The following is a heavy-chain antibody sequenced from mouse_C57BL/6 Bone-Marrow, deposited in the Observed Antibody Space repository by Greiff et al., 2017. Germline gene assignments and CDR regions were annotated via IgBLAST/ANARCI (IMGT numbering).Heavy chain of an antibody. CDR1: GFTFSDYY. Sequence: EVKLVESGGGLVQPGGSLKLSCAASGFTFSDYYMYWVRQTPEKRLEWVAYISNGGGSTYYPDTVKGRFTISRDNAKNTLYLQMSRLESEDTAMYYCASLYDVYYGAMDYWGQGTSVTVSS. J-gene: IGHJ4*01. CDR2: ISNGGGST. D-gene: IGHD2-3*01. CDR3: ASLYDVYYGAMDY. V-gene: IGHV5-12*01.